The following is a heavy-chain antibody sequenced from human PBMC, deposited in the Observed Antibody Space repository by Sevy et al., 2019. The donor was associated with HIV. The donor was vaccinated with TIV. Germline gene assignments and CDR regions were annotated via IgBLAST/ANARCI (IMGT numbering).Heavy chain of an antibody. D-gene: IGHD3-10*01. CDR2: ISSISNYI. V-gene: IGHV3-21*01. J-gene: IGHJ6*02. CDR3: ARETSSFGEGIYYGMDV. CDR1: GFTFSDYN. Sequence: GGSLRLSCAASGFTFSDYNMNWVRQAPGKGVEWVSSISSISNYIYYADSVKGRFTISRDNAKNSLYLQMNSLRAEDTAVYYCARETSSFGEGIYYGMDVWGQGTTVTVSS.